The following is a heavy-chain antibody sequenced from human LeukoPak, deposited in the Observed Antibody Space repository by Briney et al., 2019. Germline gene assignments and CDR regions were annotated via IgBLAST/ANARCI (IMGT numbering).Heavy chain of an antibody. V-gene: IGHV1-2*02. CDR1: GYTFTGYY. CDR3: ARDFYCSGGSCYSYYFDY. Sequence: ASVKVSCKASGYTFTGYYMHWVRQAPGQGLEWMGWINPNSGGTNYAQKFQGRVTMTRDTSISTAYMELRSLRSDDTAVYYCARDFYCSGGSCYSYYFDYWGQGTLVTVSS. CDR2: INPNSGGT. J-gene: IGHJ4*02. D-gene: IGHD2-15*01.